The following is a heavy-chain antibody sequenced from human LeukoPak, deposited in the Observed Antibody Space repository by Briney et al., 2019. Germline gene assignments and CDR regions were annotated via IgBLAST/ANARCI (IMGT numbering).Heavy chain of an antibody. V-gene: IGHV1-18*04. D-gene: IGHD3-22*01. CDR1: GYTFTSYY. J-gene: IGHJ4*02. CDR3: ARAPYYYDSSGYPD. CDR2: ISAYNGNT. Sequence: ASVKVSCKASGYTFTSYYMHWVRQAPGQGLEWMGWISAYNGNTNYAQKLQGRVTMTTDTSTSTAYMELRSLRSDDTAVYYCARAPYYYDSSGYPDWGQGTLVTVSS.